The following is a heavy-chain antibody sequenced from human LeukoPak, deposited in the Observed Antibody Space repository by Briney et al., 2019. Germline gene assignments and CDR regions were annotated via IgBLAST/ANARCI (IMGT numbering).Heavy chain of an antibody. J-gene: IGHJ5*02. CDR3: ARAGYCSSTSCYFLRWFDP. CDR2: INHSGST. CDR1: GDSISSGYY. V-gene: IGHV4-38-2*02. Sequence: SETLSLTCTVSGDSISSGYYWGWIRQPPGKGLEWIGEINHSGSTNYNPSLKSRVTISVDTSKNQFSLKLSSVTAADTAVYYCARAGYCSSTSCYFLRWFDPWGQGTLVTVSS. D-gene: IGHD2-2*01.